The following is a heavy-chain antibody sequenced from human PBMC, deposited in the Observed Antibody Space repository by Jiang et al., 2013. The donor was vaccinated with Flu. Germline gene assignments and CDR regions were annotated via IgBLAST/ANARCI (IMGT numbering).Heavy chain of an antibody. CDR3: ARDIGGGXSDY. V-gene: IGHV4-38-2*02. CDR1: GYSITNNYY. Sequence: GLVKPSETLSLTCAVSGYSITNNYYCAWIRQPPGRGLEWIGSIYHSGDTYYNPSLKSRVTISLDTSKKQFSLKLSSVSAADTAVYYCARDIGGGXSDYWGQGTLVTVSS. J-gene: IGHJ4*02. D-gene: IGHD1-26*01. CDR2: IYHSGDT.